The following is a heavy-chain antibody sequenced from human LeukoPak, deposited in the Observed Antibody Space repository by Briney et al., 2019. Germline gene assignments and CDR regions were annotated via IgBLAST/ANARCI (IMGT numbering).Heavy chain of an antibody. CDR1: GGSISSYY. CDR3: AISSSPGAFDI. CDR2: IYYSGST. Sequence: SETLSLTCTVSGGSISSYYWSWIRQPPGKGLEWIGYIYYSGSTYYNPSLKSRVTISVDTSKNQFSLKLSSVTAADTAVYYCAISSSPGAFDIWGKGTMVTVSS. D-gene: IGHD6-6*01. J-gene: IGHJ3*02. V-gene: IGHV4-30-4*01.